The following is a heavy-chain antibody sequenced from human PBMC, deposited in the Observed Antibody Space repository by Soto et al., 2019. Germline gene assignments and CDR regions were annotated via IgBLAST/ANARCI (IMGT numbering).Heavy chain of an antibody. CDR1: GYTLTELS. J-gene: IGHJ4*02. CDR2: FDPEDGET. CDR3: ATALASPAPCSSTSCYFALDY. V-gene: IGHV1-24*01. D-gene: IGHD2-2*01. Sequence: ASVKVSCKVSGYTLTELSMHWVRQAPGKGLEWMGGFDPEDGETIYAQKFQGRVTMTEDTSTDTAYMELSSLRSEDTAVYYCATALASPAPCSSTSCYFALDYWGQGTLVTVSS.